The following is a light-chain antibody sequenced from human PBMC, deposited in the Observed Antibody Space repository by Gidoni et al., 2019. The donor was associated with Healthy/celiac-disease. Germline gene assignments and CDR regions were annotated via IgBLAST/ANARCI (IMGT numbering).Light chain of an antibody. V-gene: IGKV2-28*01. CDR1: QRLLHSHGYNY. CDR2: SGS. CDR3: MQALQTPNS. Sequence: DIVMTRSPLSLPVTPGEPASISCRSSQRLLHSHGYNYWDWYLQKPGQSPQLLIYSGSNRASGVPHRFSGSGSGTDFTLNISRVEAEDVGVYYCMQALQTPNSFGQGTKLEIK. J-gene: IGKJ2*03.